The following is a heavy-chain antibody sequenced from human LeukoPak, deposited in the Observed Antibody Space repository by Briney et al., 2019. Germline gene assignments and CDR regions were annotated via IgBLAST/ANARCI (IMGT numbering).Heavy chain of an antibody. CDR3: ARNLASGRGFRNAMDV. D-gene: IGHD3-10*01. Sequence: RGGSLRLSCASSGFTFSNYWMSWVRQAPGRGLEWVTNIKMDASEIYYVDSVKGRFTISRDNARNSLFLQMNSLRVEDTAVYYCARNLASGRGFRNAMDVWGQGTSVTVSS. CDR1: GFTFSNYW. J-gene: IGHJ6*02. CDR2: IKMDASEI. V-gene: IGHV3-7*05.